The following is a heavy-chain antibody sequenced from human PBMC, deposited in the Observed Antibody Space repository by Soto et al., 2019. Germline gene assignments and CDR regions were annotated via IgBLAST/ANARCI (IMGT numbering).Heavy chain of an antibody. Sequence: EVQLVESGGGLVQPGGSLKLSCAASGFTFSDAAMHWVRQASGKGLEWVGRIRSKANSYATAYAASVKGRFTISRGDSKNTAYLQTNSLKIEDTAVYYCIRHLSDYWGQGTLVAVSS. CDR2: IRSKANSYAT. V-gene: IGHV3-73*01. CDR3: IRHLSDY. CDR1: GFTFSDAA. J-gene: IGHJ4*02.